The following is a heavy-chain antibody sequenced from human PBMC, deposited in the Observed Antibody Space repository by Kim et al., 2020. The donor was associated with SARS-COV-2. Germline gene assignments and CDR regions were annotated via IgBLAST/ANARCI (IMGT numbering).Heavy chain of an antibody. CDR2: IYHSGST. Sequence: SETLSLTCAVSGGSISSSNWWSWVRQPPGKGLEWIGGIYHSGSTNYNPSLKSRVTISVDKSKNQFSLKLSSVTAADTAVYYCARVWSGYYLDAFDIWGQGTMVTVSS. CDR1: GGSISSSNW. CDR3: ARVWSGYYLDAFDI. D-gene: IGHD3-3*01. V-gene: IGHV4-4*02. J-gene: IGHJ3*02.